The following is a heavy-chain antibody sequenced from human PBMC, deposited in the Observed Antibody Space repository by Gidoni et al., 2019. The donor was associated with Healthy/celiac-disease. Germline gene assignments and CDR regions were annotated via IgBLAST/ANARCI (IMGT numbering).Heavy chain of an antibody. Sequence: QVQLQESGPGLVKPSETLSLTCTVSGGSISSYYWSWIRQPPGKGLAWIGYIYYSGSTNYNPSLKSRGTISVDTSKNQFSLKLSSVTAADTAVYYCAGWRATVTMGVDYWGQGTLVTVSS. V-gene: IGHV4-59*01. CDR1: GGSISSYY. J-gene: IGHJ4*02. CDR3: AGWRATVTMGVDY. D-gene: IGHD4-17*01. CDR2: IYYSGST.